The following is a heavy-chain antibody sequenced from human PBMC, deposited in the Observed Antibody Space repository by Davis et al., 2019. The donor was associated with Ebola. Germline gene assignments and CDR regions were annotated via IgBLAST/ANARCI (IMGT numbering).Heavy chain of an antibody. J-gene: IGHJ6*02. D-gene: IGHD4-17*01. V-gene: IGHV3-30*03. Sequence: GESLKISCAASAFTFSNYGMHWVRQAPGKGLEWVAVISYDGSNKYYADSVKGRFTISRDNSKNTLYLQMSSLRLEDTAVYYCATDVEATMTTYSYYGMDVWGQGTTVTVSS. CDR1: AFTFSNYG. CDR3: ATDVEATMTTYSYYGMDV. CDR2: ISYDGSNK.